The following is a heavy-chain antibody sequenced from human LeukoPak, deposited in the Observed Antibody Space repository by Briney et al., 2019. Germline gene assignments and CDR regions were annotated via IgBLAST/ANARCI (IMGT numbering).Heavy chain of an antibody. J-gene: IGHJ5*02. Sequence: ASVTVSFKASGYTFTVYYIQWVRQAPGQGLEWMGWINPNSGGTNYAQKLQGRVTLTRDTSISTAYMELSRLRSDDTAVYYCAREEGATMAANWFDPWGQGTLVTVSS. V-gene: IGHV1-2*02. D-gene: IGHD1-26*01. CDR2: INPNSGGT. CDR3: AREEGATMAANWFDP. CDR1: GYTFTVYY.